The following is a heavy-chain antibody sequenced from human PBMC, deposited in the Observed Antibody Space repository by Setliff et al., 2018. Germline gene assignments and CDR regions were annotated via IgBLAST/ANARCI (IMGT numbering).Heavy chain of an antibody. CDR2: IYNSGTT. CDR1: GDSISNTGYY. Sequence: PSETLSFTCIVAGDSISNTGYYWGWIRQPPGKGLEWIGRIYNSGTTNYNPSLKSRVTISADTSNNSFSLNLFSVTAADTAVYYCAGRDYSGGDSWGHGTLVTVS. J-gene: IGHJ5*01. D-gene: IGHD4-4*01. CDR3: AGRDYSGGDS. V-gene: IGHV4-39*02.